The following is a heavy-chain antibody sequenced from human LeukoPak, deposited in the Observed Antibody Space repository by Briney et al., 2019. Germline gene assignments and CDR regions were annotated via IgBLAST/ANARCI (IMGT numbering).Heavy chain of an antibody. V-gene: IGHV4-39*07. CDR3: ARVFDSGSQAYFYYMDV. CDR2: IYYSGST. D-gene: IGHD3-10*01. Sequence: SETLSLTCTVSGGSISSSIYYWVWIRQPPGKGLEWIGSIYYSGSTYDNPSLKSRVTMPVDTSKNQFSLKVSSVTAADTAVYYCARVFDSGSQAYFYYMDVWGKGTTVIISS. CDR1: GGSISSSIYY. J-gene: IGHJ6*03.